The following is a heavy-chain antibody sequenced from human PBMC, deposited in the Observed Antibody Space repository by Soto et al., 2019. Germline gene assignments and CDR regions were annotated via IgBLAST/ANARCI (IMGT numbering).Heavy chain of an antibody. CDR1: GGTFSSYT. J-gene: IGHJ2*01. D-gene: IGHD6-19*01. V-gene: IGHV1-69*08. CDR3: ARDRRPGYSSGWLNWYFDL. CDR2: IIPILGIA. Sequence: QVQLVQSGAEVQKPGSSVKVSCKASGGTFSSYTISWVRQAPGQGLEWMGRIIPILGIANYAQKFQGRVTITADKSTSTAYMELSSLRSEDTAVYYCARDRRPGYSSGWLNWYFDLWGRGTLVTVSS.